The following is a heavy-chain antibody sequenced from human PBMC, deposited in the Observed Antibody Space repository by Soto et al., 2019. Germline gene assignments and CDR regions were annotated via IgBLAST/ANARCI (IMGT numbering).Heavy chain of an antibody. J-gene: IGHJ3*02. D-gene: IGHD6-25*01. CDR3: ANQGRLPDAFDI. CDR1: GFTFSSYA. CDR2: ISGGDGTST. V-gene: IGHV3-23*01. Sequence: GGSLRLSCAASGFTFSSYAMSWVRQAPGKGLEWVSAISGGDGTSTYYADSVKGRFTISRDTSKNTLYLQMNSLRAEDTAVYNCANQGRLPDAFDIWGQGTMVTVSS.